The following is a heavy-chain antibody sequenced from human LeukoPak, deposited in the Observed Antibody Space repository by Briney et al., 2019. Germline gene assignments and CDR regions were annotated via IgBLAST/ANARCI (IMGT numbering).Heavy chain of an antibody. CDR2: INHSGST. V-gene: IGHV4-34*01. CDR3: ARLPIIPNNWFDP. CDR1: GGSFSGYY. J-gene: IGHJ5*02. Sequence: SETLSLTCAVYGGSFSGYYWSWIRQPPGKGLEWIGEINHSGSTNYNPSLKSRVTISVDTSKNQFPLKLSSVTAADTAVYYCARLPIIPNNWFDPWGQGTLVTVSS.